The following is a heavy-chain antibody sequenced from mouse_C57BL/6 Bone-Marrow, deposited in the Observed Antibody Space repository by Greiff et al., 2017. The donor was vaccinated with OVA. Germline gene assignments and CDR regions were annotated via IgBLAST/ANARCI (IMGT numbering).Heavy chain of an antibody. V-gene: IGHV1-39*01. Sequence: EVQLQQSGPELVKPGASVKISCKASGYSFTDYNMNWVKQSNGQSLEWIGVINPNYGNTSYNQKFKGKATLTVDKSSSTAYMQLNSLTSEDSAVYYYACTVVDTCYFDVWGTGTTVTVAS. J-gene: IGHJ1*03. CDR3: ACTVVDTCYFDV. CDR1: GYSFTDYN. CDR2: INPNYGNT. D-gene: IGHD1-1*01.